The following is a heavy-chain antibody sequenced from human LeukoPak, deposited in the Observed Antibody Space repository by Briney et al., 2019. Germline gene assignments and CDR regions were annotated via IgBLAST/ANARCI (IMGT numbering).Heavy chain of an antibody. CDR3: ANSIAGGYYYMDV. Sequence: PGGSLRLSCAASGFTFSSYGMHWVRQAPGKGLEWVAVISYDGSNKYYADSVKGRFTISRDNSKNTLYLQMNSLRAEDTAVYYCANSIAGGYYYMDVWGKGTTVTVSS. CDR1: GFTFSSYG. D-gene: IGHD6-6*01. V-gene: IGHV3-30*18. CDR2: ISYDGSNK. J-gene: IGHJ6*03.